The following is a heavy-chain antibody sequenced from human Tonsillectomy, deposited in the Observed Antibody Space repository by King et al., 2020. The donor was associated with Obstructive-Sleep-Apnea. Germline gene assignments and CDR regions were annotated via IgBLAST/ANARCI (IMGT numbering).Heavy chain of an antibody. D-gene: IGHD4-17*01. CDR1: GGSISGAGYY. J-gene: IGHJ4*02. Sequence: QLQESGPGLVKPSQTLSLTCTVSGGSISGAGYYWGWIRQSPGKGLEWIGYIYYGGTTYYNPSLKSRVSLSVDMSKNQFSLNLSSVTAADTAVYYCTSDGDYSVLGYWGQGTLVTVSS. V-gene: IGHV4-31*03. CDR3: TSDGDYSVLGY. CDR2: IYYGGTT.